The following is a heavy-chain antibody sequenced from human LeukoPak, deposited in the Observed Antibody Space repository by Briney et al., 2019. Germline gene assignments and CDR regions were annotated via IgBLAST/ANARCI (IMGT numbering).Heavy chain of an antibody. CDR1: GFTFSNYW. V-gene: IGHV3-74*01. Sequence: GGSLRLSCAASGFTFSNYWMQWVRQAPGKGLVWVAHINSGGSSTNYADSVKGRFTISRDNAKNTLYLQMSSLRAEDTAVYYCARVTVSSSEVIFDYWGQGSLVTVSS. D-gene: IGHD1-20*01. CDR2: INSGGSST. CDR3: ARVTVSSSEVIFDY. J-gene: IGHJ4*02.